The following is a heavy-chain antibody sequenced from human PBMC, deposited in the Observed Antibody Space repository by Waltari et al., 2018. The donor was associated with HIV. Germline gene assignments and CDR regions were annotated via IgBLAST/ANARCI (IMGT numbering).Heavy chain of an antibody. CDR3: ARGSYDSSAYYDAFDI. CDR1: GGSISSHY. CDR2: IYYSGST. J-gene: IGHJ3*02. V-gene: IGHV4-59*11. D-gene: IGHD3-22*01. Sequence: QVQLQESGPGLVKPSETLSLTCTVAGGSISSHYWSWNRQPPGKGLEWIGYIYYSGSTNYNPSLKSRVTISLDTSKTQFSLRLSSVTAADTAVYYCARGSYDSSAYYDAFDIWGQGTMVTVSS.